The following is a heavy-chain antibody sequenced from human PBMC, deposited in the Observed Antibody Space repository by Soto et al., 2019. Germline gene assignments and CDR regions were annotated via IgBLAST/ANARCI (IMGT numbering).Heavy chain of an antibody. Sequence: ASVKVSCKASGYTFTNYDINWVRQAPGQGLEGMGWISASNGTTNYAQQLQGRVAMTTDTSTSTAYMELRRLRSDDTAVYYCARDSRGSSYSYSGMDVWGQGHTVTVSS. D-gene: IGHD6-19*01. V-gene: IGHV1-18*01. CDR1: GYTFTNYD. CDR3: ARDSRGSSYSYSGMDV. CDR2: ISASNGTT. J-gene: IGHJ6*02.